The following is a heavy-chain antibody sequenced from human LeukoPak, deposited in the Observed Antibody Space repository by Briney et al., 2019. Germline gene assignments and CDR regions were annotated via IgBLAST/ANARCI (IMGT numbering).Heavy chain of an antibody. V-gene: IGHV1-2*02. CDR2: INPNSGGT. CDR3: ARDIGAAPDTWFDP. Sequence: ASVKVSCKASGYTFTSYYMHWVRRAPGQGLEWMGWINPNSGGTNYAQKFQGRVTMTRDTSISTAYMELSRLRSDDTAVYYCARDIGAAPDTWFDPWGQGTLVTVSS. D-gene: IGHD6-13*01. CDR1: GYTFTSYY. J-gene: IGHJ5*02.